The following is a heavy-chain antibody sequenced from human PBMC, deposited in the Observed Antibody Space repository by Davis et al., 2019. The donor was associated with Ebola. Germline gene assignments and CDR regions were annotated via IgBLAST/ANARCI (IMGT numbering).Heavy chain of an antibody. Sequence: GESLKISCAASGFTFSSYSMNWVRQAPGKGLEWVSSISSSSSTIYYADSVKGRFTISRDNAKNSLYLRMDSLRDEDTAVYYRARDDYYDSSGYYLYYYYMDVWGKGTTVTVSS. J-gene: IGHJ6*03. CDR3: ARDDYYDSSGYYLYYYYMDV. V-gene: IGHV3-48*02. CDR2: ISSSSSTI. CDR1: GFTFSSYS. D-gene: IGHD3-22*01.